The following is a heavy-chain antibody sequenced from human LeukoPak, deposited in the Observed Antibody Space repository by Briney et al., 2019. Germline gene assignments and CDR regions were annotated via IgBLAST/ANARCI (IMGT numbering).Heavy chain of an antibody. J-gene: IGHJ3*02. CDR3: ARDNNGLYFGVRGFDI. D-gene: IGHD3-3*01. CDR2: IYTSGST. V-gene: IGHV4-4*07. Sequence: SETLSLTCSVSGGSMNTHYWNWIRQPAGKGLEWIGRIYTSGSTNHNPSLKSRVIMSLDTSKSQFSLSLSSVTATDTAVYYCARDNNGLYFGVRGFDIWGQGKMVIVSS. CDR1: GGSMNTHY.